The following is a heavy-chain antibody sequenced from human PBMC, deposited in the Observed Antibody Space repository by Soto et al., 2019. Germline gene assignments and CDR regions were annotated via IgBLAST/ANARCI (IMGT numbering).Heavy chain of an antibody. J-gene: IGHJ4*02. CDR2: ISAYNGNT. D-gene: IGHD6-6*01. V-gene: IGHV1-18*01. CDR3: ARAYEVDSSSPGENFDY. CDR1: GYTFTSYG. Sequence: ASVKVSCKASGYTFTSYGISWVRQAPGQGLEWMGWISAYNGNTNYAQKLQGRVTMTTDTSTSTAYMELRSLRSDDTAVYYCARAYEVDSSSPGENFDYWGQGTLVTVS.